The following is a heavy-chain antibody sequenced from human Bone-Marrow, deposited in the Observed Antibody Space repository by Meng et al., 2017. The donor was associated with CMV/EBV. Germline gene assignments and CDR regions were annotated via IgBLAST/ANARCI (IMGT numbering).Heavy chain of an antibody. J-gene: IGHJ5*02. CDR3: ARDRLNSSSWETDWFDP. V-gene: IGHV3-7*01. CDR1: GFTFSSYA. CDR2: IKEDGSEK. D-gene: IGHD6-13*01. Sequence: GESLKISCAASGFTFSSYAMTWVRQAPGKGLEWVANIKEDGSEKYYVDSVKGRFTISRDNSKSTLYVQMRSLRTEDTAVYYCARDRLNSSSWETDWFDPWGQGTLVTVSS.